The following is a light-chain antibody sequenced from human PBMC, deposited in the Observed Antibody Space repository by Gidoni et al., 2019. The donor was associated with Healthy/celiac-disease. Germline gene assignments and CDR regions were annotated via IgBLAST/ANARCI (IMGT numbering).Light chain of an antibody. CDR3: CSYAGSSTFDVV. Sequence: QSALTQPASVSGSPGQSITISCTGTSRDVGSYNLVSWYQHHPGKAPKLMIYEGSKRPSGVSNRFSGSKSGNTASLTISGLQAEDEAYYCCCSYAGSSTFDVVGGGGTKLTVL. CDR2: EGS. CDR1: SRDVGSYNL. J-gene: IGLJ2*01. V-gene: IGLV2-23*03.